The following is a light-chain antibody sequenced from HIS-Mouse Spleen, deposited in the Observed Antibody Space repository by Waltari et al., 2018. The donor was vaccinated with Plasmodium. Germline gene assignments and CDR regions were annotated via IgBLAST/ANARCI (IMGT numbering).Light chain of an antibody. Sequence: SYELTQPPSVSVSPAQTARITCSGDALPTQYAYWYQQKSGQAPVLVIYEDSKRPSGNPERFSGSSSGTMATLTISGAQVEDEADYYCYSTDSSGNHRVFGGGTKLTVL. CDR2: EDS. J-gene: IGLJ3*02. CDR1: ALPTQY. V-gene: IGLV3-10*01. CDR3: YSTDSSGNHRV.